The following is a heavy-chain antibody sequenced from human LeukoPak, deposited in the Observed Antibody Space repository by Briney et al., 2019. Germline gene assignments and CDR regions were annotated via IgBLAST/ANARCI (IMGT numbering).Heavy chain of an antibody. CDR3: ASQYCGGDCYPEYFQH. D-gene: IGHD2-21*02. J-gene: IGHJ1*01. CDR1: GFIFSSYE. V-gene: IGHV3-48*03. CDR2: ISSSGSAT. Sequence: QPGRSLRLSCAASGFIFSSYEMNWVRQAPGKGLEWVSYISSSGSATHYADSVRGRFTISRDNAKNSLYLQMNSLRAEDTAVYYCASQYCGGDCYPEYFQHWGQGTLVTVSS.